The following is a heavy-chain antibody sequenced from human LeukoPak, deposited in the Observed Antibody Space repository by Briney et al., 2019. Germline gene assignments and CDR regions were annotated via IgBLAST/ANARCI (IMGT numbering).Heavy chain of an antibody. J-gene: IGHJ6*03. D-gene: IGHD6-19*01. V-gene: IGHV4-34*01. CDR3: ASIAVADDYYYYMDV. Sequence: SETLSLTCAVYGGSFSGYYWSWIRQPPGKGLEWIGEINHSGSTNYNPSLKSRVTISADTSKNQFSLKLSSVTAADTAVYYCASIAVADDYYYYMDVWGKGTTVTVSS. CDR2: INHSGST. CDR1: GGSFSGYY.